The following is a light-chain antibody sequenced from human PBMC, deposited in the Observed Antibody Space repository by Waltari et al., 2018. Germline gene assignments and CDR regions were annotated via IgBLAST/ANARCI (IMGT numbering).Light chain of an antibody. CDR3: SSYTDTNTLHVV. V-gene: IGLV2-14*03. J-gene: IGLJ2*01. CDR1: SSDIGDLNY. CDR2: GVT. Sequence: SALTQPASVSGSPGQSITISCTGTSSDIGDLNYISWYQQHPGEGPKLIIYGVTKRPPGVSNRFSVSKSCNTASLTISVLQADDEAEYFCSSYTDTNTLHVVFGGGTKLSVL.